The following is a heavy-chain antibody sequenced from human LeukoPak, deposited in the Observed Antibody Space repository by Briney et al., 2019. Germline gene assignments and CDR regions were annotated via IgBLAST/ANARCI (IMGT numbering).Heavy chain of an antibody. V-gene: IGHV4-61*02. CDR2: IYTSGST. J-gene: IGHJ4*02. CDR1: GGSISSGSYY. D-gene: IGHD3-10*01. Sequence: SETLSLTCTVSGGSISSGSYYWSWIRQPAGKGLEWIGRIYTSGSTNYNPSLKSRVTISVDTSKNQFSLKLSSVTAADTAVYYCARASRYVMVRGGYYFDYWGQGTLVTVSS. CDR3: ARASRYVMVRGGYYFDY.